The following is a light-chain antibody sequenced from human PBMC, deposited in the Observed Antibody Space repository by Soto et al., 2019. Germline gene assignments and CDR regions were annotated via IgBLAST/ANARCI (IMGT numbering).Light chain of an antibody. Sequence: HSALTQPASVSGSPGQSITISCTGTSSDVGGYNYVSWYQQHPGKAPKLMIYEVSNRPSGVSYRFSGSKSANTASLTISGLQAEDEADYYCSSYTTTNTYVFGTGTKVTVL. CDR1: SSDVGGYNY. CDR2: EVS. CDR3: SSYTTTNTYV. J-gene: IGLJ1*01. V-gene: IGLV2-14*01.